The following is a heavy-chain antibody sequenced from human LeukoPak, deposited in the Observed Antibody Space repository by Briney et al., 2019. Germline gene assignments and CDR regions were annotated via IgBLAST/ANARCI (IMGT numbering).Heavy chain of an antibody. Sequence: GGSLRLSCAASGFTFSSYSMNWVRQARGKGLEWVSYIGSSSSSTYYADSVKGRFTISRDNSKSTLYLQMNSLRAEDTAVYYCAKSSEYSYGSGSYYAFFDYWGQGTLVAVSS. V-gene: IGHV3-48*01. J-gene: IGHJ4*02. D-gene: IGHD3-10*01. CDR2: IGSSSSST. CDR3: AKSSEYSYGSGSYYAFFDY. CDR1: GFTFSSYS.